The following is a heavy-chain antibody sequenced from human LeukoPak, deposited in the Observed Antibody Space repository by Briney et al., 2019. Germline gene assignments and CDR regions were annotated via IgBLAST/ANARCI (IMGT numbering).Heavy chain of an antibody. D-gene: IGHD3-22*01. CDR2: IIPIFGTA. CDR1: GGTFSSYA. V-gene: IGHV1-69*06. CDR3: ARDMTYYYDSRVDAFDI. J-gene: IGHJ3*02. Sequence: SVKVSCKASGGTFSSYAISWVRQAPGQGLEWMGGIIPIFGTANYAQKFQGRVTITADKSTSTAYMELSSLRSEDTAVYYCARDMTYYYDSRVDAFDIWGQGTMVTVSS.